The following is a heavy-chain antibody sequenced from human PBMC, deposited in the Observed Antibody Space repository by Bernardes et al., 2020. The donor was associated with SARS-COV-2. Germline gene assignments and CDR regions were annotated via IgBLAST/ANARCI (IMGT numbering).Heavy chain of an antibody. CDR1: GFTFSSYS. CDR3: TRGAFWSLDY. D-gene: IGHD2-8*02. CDR2: LSSDGSRI. V-gene: IGHV3-74*01. J-gene: IGHJ4*02. Sequence: GGSLRLCCGASGFTFSSYSMHWVRQAPGKGLEWVSHLSSDGSRISFADSVKGRFTVSRDNARNTLYLQMNSLRAEDTAVYYCTRGAFWSLDYWGQGTLVTVPS.